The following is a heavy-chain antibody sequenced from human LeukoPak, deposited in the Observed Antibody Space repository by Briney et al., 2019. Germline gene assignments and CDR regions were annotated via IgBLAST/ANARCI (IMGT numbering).Heavy chain of an antibody. CDR3: ARDKNWKPDY. D-gene: IGHD1-1*01. V-gene: IGHV1-2*06. CDR2: INPNSGGT. CDR1: GYTFTGYY. J-gene: IGHJ4*02. Sequence: ASVKVSCKASGYTFTGYYMHWVRQAPGQGLEWMGRINPNSGGTNYAQKFQGRVTMTRDTSISTAYMELRSLRSDDTAVYYCARDKNWKPDYWGQGTLVTVSS.